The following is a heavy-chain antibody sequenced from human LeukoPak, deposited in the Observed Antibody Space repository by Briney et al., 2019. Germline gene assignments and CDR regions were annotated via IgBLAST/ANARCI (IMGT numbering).Heavy chain of an antibody. Sequence: SETLSLTCAVNGGTFSGYYWSWIRQPPGKGLEWIGEINHSGSTNYNPSLKSRVTISVDTSKNQFSLKLSSVTAADTAVYYCARGLGYSYGFGKYYFDYWGQGTLVTVSS. CDR2: INHSGST. CDR1: GGTFSGYY. D-gene: IGHD5-18*01. V-gene: IGHV4-34*01. J-gene: IGHJ4*02. CDR3: ARGLGYSYGFGKYYFDY.